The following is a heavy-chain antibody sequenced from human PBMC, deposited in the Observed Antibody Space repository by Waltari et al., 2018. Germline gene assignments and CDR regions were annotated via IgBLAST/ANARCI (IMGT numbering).Heavy chain of an antibody. J-gene: IGHJ4*02. CDR2: VGSSGAAT. CDR3: AKRGAPGELWFFDY. Sequence: EVQLLESGGGLVQPGGSLRLSCTVSGFTFRDYAMTWVRQAPGKGLEWVGLVGSSGAATSYADSVKGRFSISRDNSRNTLYLQMNSLRAEDTAMYYCAKRGAPGELWFFDYWGQGNLVTVSS. V-gene: IGHV3-23*01. D-gene: IGHD2-21*01. CDR1: GFTFRDYA.